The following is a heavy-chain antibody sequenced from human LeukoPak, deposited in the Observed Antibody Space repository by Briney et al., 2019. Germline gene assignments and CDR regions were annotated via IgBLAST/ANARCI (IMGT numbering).Heavy chain of an antibody. CDR2: ISSSSSYI. D-gene: IGHD2-2*01. Sequence: NPGGSLRFSCTAYGFTFGDYAMSWVRQAPGKGLEWVSSISSSSSYISYADQGKGRFTIPRDNAKTSLRLQMNGLRAEDAAVYYCARGEGSWIVVVPALPMDVWGKGTTVTVSS. CDR3: ARGEGSWIVVVPALPMDV. CDR1: GFTFGDYA. V-gene: IGHV3-21*01. J-gene: IGHJ6*03.